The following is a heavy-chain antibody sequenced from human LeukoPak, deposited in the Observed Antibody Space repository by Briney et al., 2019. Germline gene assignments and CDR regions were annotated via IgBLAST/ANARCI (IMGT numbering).Heavy chain of an antibody. CDR1: GGAFSGYY. J-gene: IGHJ4*02. D-gene: IGHD2-2*01. CDR3: ARGSRVVVPAALYYFDY. Sequence: SETLSLTCAVYGGAFSGYYWSWIRQPPGKGLEWIGEINHSGSTKYNPSLKSRVTISVDTSKNQFSLKLSSVTAADTAVYYCARGSRVVVPAALYYFDYWGQGTLVTVSS. CDR2: INHSGST. V-gene: IGHV4-34*01.